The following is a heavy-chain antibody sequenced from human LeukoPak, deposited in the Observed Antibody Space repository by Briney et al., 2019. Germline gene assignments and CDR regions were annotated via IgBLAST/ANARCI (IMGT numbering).Heavy chain of an antibody. CDR1: GGSISSYY. CDR2: IYYSGGT. D-gene: IGHD3-3*01. V-gene: IGHV4-59*01. J-gene: IGHJ6*02. CDR3: ASFPYDFFGMEV. Sequence: SETLSLTCTVSGGSISSYYWSWIRQPPGEGLEWIGYIYYSGGTNYNPSLKSRVTISVDTYKKQFSLKLSSVTAADTAVYYCASFPYDFFGMEVWGQGATVTVAS.